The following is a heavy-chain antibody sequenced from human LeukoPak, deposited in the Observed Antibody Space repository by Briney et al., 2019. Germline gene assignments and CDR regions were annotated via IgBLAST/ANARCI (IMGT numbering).Heavy chain of an antibody. CDR1: GFTISSYA. CDR2: ISYDGSNK. CDR3: ARVGKPYYDSSGYYLGYYYYYMDV. D-gene: IGHD3-22*01. V-gene: IGHV3-30*04. J-gene: IGHJ6*03. Sequence: PGRSLRLSCAASGFTISSYAMHWVRQAPGKGLEWVAVISYDGSNKYYADSVKGRFTISRDNSKNTLYLQMSSLRAEDTAVYYCARVGKPYYDSSGYYLGYYYYYMDVWGKGTTVTVSS.